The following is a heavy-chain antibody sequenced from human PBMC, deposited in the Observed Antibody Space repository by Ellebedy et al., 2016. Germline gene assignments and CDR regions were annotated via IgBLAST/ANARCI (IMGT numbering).Heavy chain of an antibody. CDR2: IKGDGSER. J-gene: IGHJ4*02. V-gene: IGHV3-7*01. CDR1: GFTFSDYW. Sequence: GESLKISCSASGFTFSDYWMTWVRQAPGKGLEWVATIKGDGSERYYVDSVRGRFTISRDNAKNSLYLQMNSLRAGDTAVYYCARVTRLSGWQQIDYWGQGTLVTVSS. CDR3: ARVTRLSGWQQIDY. D-gene: IGHD6-19*01.